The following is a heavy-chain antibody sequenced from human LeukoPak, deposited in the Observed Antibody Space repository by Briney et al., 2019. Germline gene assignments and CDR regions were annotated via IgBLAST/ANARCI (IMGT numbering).Heavy chain of an antibody. V-gene: IGHV4-31*03. J-gene: IGHJ5*02. D-gene: IGHD3-22*01. CDR1: GGSISSGVYY. Sequence: SSETLSLTCTVSGGSISSGVYYWSWIRQHPGKGLEWIGYIYYSGSTYYNPSLKSRVTISVDTSKNQFFLKLSSVTAADTAVYYCARRYYYDSSGYYWFDPWGQGTLVTVSS. CDR2: IYYSGST. CDR3: ARRYYYDSSGYYWFDP.